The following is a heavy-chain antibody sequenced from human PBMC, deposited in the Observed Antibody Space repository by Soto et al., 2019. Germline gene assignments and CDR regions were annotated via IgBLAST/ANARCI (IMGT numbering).Heavy chain of an antibody. CDR2: IYYSGST. CDR1: GGSISSGGYY. V-gene: IGHV4-31*03. D-gene: IGHD3-16*01. CDR3: ARGSGIVMPFDP. J-gene: IGHJ5*02. Sequence: QVQLQESGPGLVKPSQTLSLTCTVSGGSISSGGYYWSWIRQHPGKGLEWIGYIYYSGSTYYNPALKSRVTIPVDTSKNQFSLKLSSVTAADTAVYYCARGSGIVMPFDPWGQGTLVTVSS.